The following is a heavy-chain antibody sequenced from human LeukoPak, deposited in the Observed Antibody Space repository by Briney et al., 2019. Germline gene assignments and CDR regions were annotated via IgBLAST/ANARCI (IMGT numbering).Heavy chain of an antibody. D-gene: IGHD5-18*01. CDR3: ARGARGYSYGYIY. Sequence: PSRTLSLTCAVSGGSLSSGGYSWSWIRQPPGKGLEWIGYIYHSGSTYYNPSLKSRVTISVDRSKNQFSLKLSSVTAADTAVYYCARGARGYSYGYIYWGQGTLVTISS. J-gene: IGHJ4*02. V-gene: IGHV4-30-2*01. CDR1: GGSLSSGGYS. CDR2: IYHSGST.